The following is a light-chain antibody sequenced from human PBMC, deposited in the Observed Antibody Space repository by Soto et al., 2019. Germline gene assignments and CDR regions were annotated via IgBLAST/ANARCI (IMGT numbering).Light chain of an antibody. CDR3: QQYASLPIT. V-gene: IGKV3-20*01. CDR2: GAS. J-gene: IGKJ5*01. CDR1: QNIYSN. Sequence: IVMTQSPATLSVSPGERANLSCRASQNIYSNVAWYQQKPGQTPRLLIYGASSRATGIPDRFSGSGSGTDFTLTISGLEPDDFAVYYCQQYASLPITFGQGTRLEI.